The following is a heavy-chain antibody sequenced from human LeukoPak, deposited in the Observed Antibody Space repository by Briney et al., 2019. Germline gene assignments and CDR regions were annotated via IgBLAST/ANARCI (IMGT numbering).Heavy chain of an antibody. D-gene: IGHD6-13*01. CDR1: GGSISSSNW. CDR3: ARSGAAAGKYFDY. V-gene: IGHV4-31*11. Sequence: SETLSLICAVSGGSISSSNWWSWVRQHPGKGLEWIGFIYYSGGTYYNPSLKSRVTISGDTSKNQFSLRLSSVTAADTAVYYCARSGAAAGKYFDYWGQGTLVTVSS. J-gene: IGHJ4*02. CDR2: IYYSGGT.